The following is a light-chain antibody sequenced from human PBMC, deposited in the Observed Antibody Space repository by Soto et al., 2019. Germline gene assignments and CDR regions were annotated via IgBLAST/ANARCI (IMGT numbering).Light chain of an antibody. CDR2: AAS. J-gene: IGKJ1*01. CDR3: LQHNSYPRT. CDR1: QAITND. V-gene: IGKV1-17*01. Sequence: DIQMTQSPSSLSASVGDRVTITCRASQAITNDVGWYQQKPGELPNRLIYAASTLHIGVPSRFSGSGSGTEFTLTISSLQPEDFATYFCLQHNSYPRTFGQGTKVEIK.